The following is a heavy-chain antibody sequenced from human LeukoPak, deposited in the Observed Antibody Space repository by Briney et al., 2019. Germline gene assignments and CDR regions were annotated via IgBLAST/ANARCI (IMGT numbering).Heavy chain of an antibody. D-gene: IGHD3-22*01. J-gene: IGHJ5*02. CDR3: AKDVSSPTYSYDSSGYP. CDR1: GFTFSSYA. V-gene: IGHV3-23*01. CDR2: ISVSGGST. Sequence: GGSLRLSCAASGFTFSSYAMSWVRQAPGKGLEWVSAISVSGGSTYYADSVKGRFTISRDNSKNTLYLQMNSLRAEDTAVYYCAKDVSSPTYSYDSSGYPSGQGTLVTVSS.